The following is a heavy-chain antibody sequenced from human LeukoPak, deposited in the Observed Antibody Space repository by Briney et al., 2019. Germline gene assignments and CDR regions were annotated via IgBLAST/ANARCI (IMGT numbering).Heavy chain of an antibody. Sequence: SETLSLTCIVSGGSISSSSYYWGWIRQPPGQGLEWIGSIYYSGSTYYNLSLESRVTISVDTSKNQFSLKLSSVTAADTAVYYCASSGRRLYCSSTSCYGSFNYWGQGTLVTVSS. D-gene: IGHD2-2*01. V-gene: IGHV4-39*07. CDR1: GGSISSSSYY. CDR3: ASSGRRLYCSSTSCYGSFNY. J-gene: IGHJ4*02. CDR2: IYYSGST.